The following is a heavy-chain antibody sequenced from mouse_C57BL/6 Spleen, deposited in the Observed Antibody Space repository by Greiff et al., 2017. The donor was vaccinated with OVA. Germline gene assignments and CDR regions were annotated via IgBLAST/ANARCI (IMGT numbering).Heavy chain of an antibody. CDR1: GFTFSDYG. J-gene: IGHJ3*01. CDR3: ARNGSSPFAY. CDR2: ISSGRSTI. V-gene: IGHV5-17*01. Sequence: VKLVESGGGLVKPGGSLKLSCAASGFTFSDYGMHWVRQAPEKGLEWVAYISSGRSTIYFADTVKGRFTISRDNAKNTLFLQMTSLCAEDTAMYYCARNGSSPFAYWGQGTLVTVSA. D-gene: IGHD1-1*01.